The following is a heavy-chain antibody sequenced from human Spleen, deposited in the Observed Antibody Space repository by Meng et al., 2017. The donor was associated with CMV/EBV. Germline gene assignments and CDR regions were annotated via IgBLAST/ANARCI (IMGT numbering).Heavy chain of an antibody. CDR2: IYYSGST. V-gene: IGHV4-59*01. CDR3: ARDLIYYDSSGYYQTTPYGMDV. CDR1: GGSINSYY. Sequence: GSLRLSCAASGGSINSYYWSWIRQPPGKGLEWIGYIYYSGSTNYNPSLKSRVTISVDTSKNQFSLKLSSVTAADTAVYYCARDLIYYDSSGYYQTTPYGMDVWGQGTTVTVSS. J-gene: IGHJ6*02. D-gene: IGHD3-22*01.